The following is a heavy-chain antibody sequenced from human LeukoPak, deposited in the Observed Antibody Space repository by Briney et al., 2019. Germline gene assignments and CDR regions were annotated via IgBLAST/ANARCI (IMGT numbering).Heavy chain of an antibody. CDR1: GDRVSTNSAA. J-gene: IGHJ2*01. CDR2: TYYRSKWYN. Sequence: QTLSLTCPLPGDRVSTNSAAWTWIRQSPSRRLERLGRTYYRSKWYNDYAVSVKSRITINPDTSKNQFSMQLNSVTTEDTALYYCSREEAGLLWFGALFSSWHLDLWGRGTLLTVSS. D-gene: IGHD3-10*01. V-gene: IGHV6-1*01. CDR3: SREEAGLLWFGALFSSWHLDL.